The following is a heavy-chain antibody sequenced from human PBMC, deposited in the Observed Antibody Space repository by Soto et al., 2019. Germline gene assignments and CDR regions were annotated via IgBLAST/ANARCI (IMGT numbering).Heavy chain of an antibody. CDR1: GGTFSSYA. Sequence: QVQLVQSGAEVKKPGSSVKVSCKASGGTFSSYAISWVRQAPGQGLEWMGGIRPIFGTANYAQKFQGRVTITADEPTSTAYMELSRLRSEDTAVYYCARVRYSSSSWYYYGMDVWGQGTTVTVSS. CDR2: IRPIFGTA. V-gene: IGHV1-69*01. J-gene: IGHJ6*02. CDR3: ARVRYSSSSWYYYGMDV. D-gene: IGHD6-13*01.